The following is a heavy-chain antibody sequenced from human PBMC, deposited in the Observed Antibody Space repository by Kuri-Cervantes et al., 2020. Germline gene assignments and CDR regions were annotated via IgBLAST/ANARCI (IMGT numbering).Heavy chain of an antibody. D-gene: IGHD7-27*01. CDR1: GYTFTGYY. J-gene: IGHJ6*02. V-gene: IGHV1-2*02. Sequence: ASVKVSCKASGYTFTGYYMHWVRQAPGQGLEWMGWINPNSGGTNYAQKFQGRVTITADESTSTAYMELSSLRSEDTAVYYCARETGDLAIYYYYGMDVWGQGTTVTVSS. CDR2: INPNSGGT. CDR3: ARETGDLAIYYYYGMDV.